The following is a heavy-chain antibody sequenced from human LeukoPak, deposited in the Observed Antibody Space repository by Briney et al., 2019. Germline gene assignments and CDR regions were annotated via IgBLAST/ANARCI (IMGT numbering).Heavy chain of an antibody. J-gene: IGHJ6*02. V-gene: IGHV3-49*03. Sequence: GGSLVLSCTVSRFSLGDYAMSWFRQAPGKGLEWVGFIRSKAYGGTTEYAASVKGRFTISRDDSKSIAYLQMNSLKTEDTAVYYCTGGVDYYYYGMDVWGQGTTVTVSS. D-gene: IGHD2-15*01. CDR1: RFSLGDYA. CDR2: IRSKAYGGTT. CDR3: TGGVDYYYYGMDV.